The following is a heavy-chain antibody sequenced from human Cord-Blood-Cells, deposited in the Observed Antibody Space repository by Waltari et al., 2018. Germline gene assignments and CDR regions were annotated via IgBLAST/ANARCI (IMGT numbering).Heavy chain of an antibody. D-gene: IGHD3-10*01. CDR3: ARHSNYYGSGSYYWDFDL. CDR2: FYYSGST. Sequence: QVQLQESGPGLVKPSETLSITCTVSGGSISSYNWSWIRQPPGRGLEWIGYFYYSGSTNYTPALMSRVTISVDTSKSQFSLKRSSVTAADTAVYYCARHSNYYGSGSYYWDFDLWGRGTLVTVSS. V-gene: IGHV4-59*01. CDR1: GGSISSYN. J-gene: IGHJ2*01.